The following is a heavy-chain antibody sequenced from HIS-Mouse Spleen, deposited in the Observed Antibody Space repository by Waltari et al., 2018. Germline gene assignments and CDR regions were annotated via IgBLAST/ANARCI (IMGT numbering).Heavy chain of an antibody. CDR3: AREIPYSSSWYDWYFDL. J-gene: IGHJ2*01. Sequence: QLQLQESGPGLVKPSETLSLTCTVSGGSISSSSYYWGWISQPPGKGLEWIGSIYYSGSTNYHPSIKSRVTISVDTSKNQFSLKLGSVTAADTAVDYCAREIPYSSSWYDWYFDLWGRGTLVTVSS. CDR1: GGSISSSSYY. D-gene: IGHD6-13*01. CDR2: IYYSGST. V-gene: IGHV4-39*07.